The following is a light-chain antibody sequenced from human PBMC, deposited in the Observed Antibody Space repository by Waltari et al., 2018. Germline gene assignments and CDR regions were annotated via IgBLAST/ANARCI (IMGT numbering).Light chain of an antibody. CDR1: SSDVGGYIH. J-gene: IGLJ3*02. V-gene: IGLV2-14*01. CDR3: SSYTSSSTRV. CDR2: EVS. Sequence: QSALTQPASVSGSPGQSITISCTGTSSDVGGYIHFSWYQQHPGKAPKLMIYEVSNRPSGVSNRFSGSKSGNTASLTISGLQAEDEADYYCSSYTSSSTRVFGGGTKLTVL.